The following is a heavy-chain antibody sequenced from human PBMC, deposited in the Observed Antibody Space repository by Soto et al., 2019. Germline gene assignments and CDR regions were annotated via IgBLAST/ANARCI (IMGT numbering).Heavy chain of an antibody. V-gene: IGHV6-1*01. CDR2: TYYRSKWYN. Sequence: PSQTLSLTCAISGDSVSSNSAAWNWIRQSPSRGLEWLGRTYYRSKWYNDYAISVRSRVTISPDTSKNQFSLQLTSVTPEDTAVYYCSRDRVASGRFDCWGQGTLVTVSS. J-gene: IGHJ4*02. CDR1: GDSVSSNSAA. D-gene: IGHD6-19*01. CDR3: SRDRVASGRFDC.